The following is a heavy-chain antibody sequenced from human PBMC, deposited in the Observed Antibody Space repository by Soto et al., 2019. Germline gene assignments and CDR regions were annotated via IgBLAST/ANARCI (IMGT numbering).Heavy chain of an antibody. J-gene: IGHJ4*02. D-gene: IGHD6-19*01. CDR3: ARYYRGSGRYFFDY. Sequence: GSLLLTCLASGFTFMSSFMGWVRQAPGKGLEWVANINQDGGVTYYVDSVEGRFTIFRDNAKDSLYLQMHSLRAEDTDVYYCARYYRGSGRYFFDYWGQGTLVTVYS. CDR2: INQDGGVT. V-gene: IGHV3-7*03. CDR1: GFTFMSSF.